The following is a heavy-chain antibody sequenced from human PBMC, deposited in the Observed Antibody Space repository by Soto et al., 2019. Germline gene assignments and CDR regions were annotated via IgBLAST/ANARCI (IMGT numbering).Heavy chain of an antibody. CDR3: AEGRGGSGSLTPRVDF. D-gene: IGHD3-10*01. Sequence: EVQLLESGGGLVQPGGSLRLSCAASGFTFNNYAMTWVRQAPGKGLEWVSAISGGGDTTSYADSVKGRFTVSRDGSKKQLELPMSRPGAEDTALYYCAEGRGGSGSLTPRVDFWGQGTLVTVSS. V-gene: IGHV3-23*01. CDR2: ISGGGDTT. CDR1: GFTFNNYA. J-gene: IGHJ4*02.